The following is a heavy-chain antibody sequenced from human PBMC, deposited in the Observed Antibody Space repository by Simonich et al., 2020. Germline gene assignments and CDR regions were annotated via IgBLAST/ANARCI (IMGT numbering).Heavy chain of an antibody. Sequence: QVQLVQSGAEVKKPGASVKVSCKASGYTFTSYGISWVRQAPGQGLEWMGWISAYNGNTNYAPKLQGRVTMTTDTSTSTTDMELRSLRSDDTAVYYCARSTTGTTAFDIWGQGTMVTVSS. CDR3: ARSTTGTTAFDI. J-gene: IGHJ3*02. CDR2: ISAYNGNT. D-gene: IGHD1-1*01. CDR1: GYTFTSYG. V-gene: IGHV1-18*01.